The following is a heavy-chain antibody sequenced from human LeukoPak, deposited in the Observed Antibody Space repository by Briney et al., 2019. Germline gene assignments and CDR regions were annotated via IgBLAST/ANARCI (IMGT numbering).Heavy chain of an antibody. CDR1: GYTFTGYY. CDR3: ARDFSVKAFDI. J-gene: IGHJ3*02. CDR2: INHNSGGK. D-gene: IGHD2/OR15-2a*01. Sequence: ASVKVSCKASGYTFTGYYMHWVRQAPGQGLEWMGWINHNSGGKNYAKKVQGRVTMTRDTSISTAYMELSRLRSDDTAVYYCARDFSVKAFDIWGQGTMVTVSS. V-gene: IGHV1-2*02.